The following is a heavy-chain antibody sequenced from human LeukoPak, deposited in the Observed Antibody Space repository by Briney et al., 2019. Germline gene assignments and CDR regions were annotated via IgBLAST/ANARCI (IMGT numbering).Heavy chain of an antibody. CDR3: ARVGYDYVWGGYRRSWAYFDY. V-gene: IGHV3-11*01. D-gene: IGHD3-16*02. Sequence: GGSLRLSCAASGFTFSDYYMSWIRQAPGKGLEWVSYISSSGSTIYYADSVKGRFTISRDNAKNSLYLQMNSLRAEDTAVYYCARVGYDYVWGGYRRSWAYFDYWGQGTLVTVSS. CDR1: GFTFSDYY. J-gene: IGHJ4*02. CDR2: ISSSGSTI.